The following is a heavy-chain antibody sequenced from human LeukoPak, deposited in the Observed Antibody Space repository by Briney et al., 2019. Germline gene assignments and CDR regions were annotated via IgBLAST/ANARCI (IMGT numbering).Heavy chain of an antibody. J-gene: IGHJ4*02. CDR3: ARERWDIVVVPAAVDY. Sequence: GGSLRISCAASGFTFSNYNMNWVRQAPGKGLEWVSSISTSSSYIYYADSVKGRFTISRDNAKNSLYLQMNSLRAEDTAVYHCARERWDIVVVPAAVDYWGQGTLVTVSS. D-gene: IGHD2-2*01. CDR2: ISTSSSYI. V-gene: IGHV3-21*01. CDR1: GFTFSNYN.